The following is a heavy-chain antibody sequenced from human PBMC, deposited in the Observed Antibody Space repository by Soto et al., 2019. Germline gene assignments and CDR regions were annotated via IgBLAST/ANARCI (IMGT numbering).Heavy chain of an antibody. J-gene: IGHJ4*02. V-gene: IGHV3-48*02. CDR3: ARVKSSYGYHTYYFDY. CDR1: GFTFSSYS. Sequence: GGSLRLSCAASGFTFSSYSMNWVRQAPGKGLEWVSYISSSSSTIYYADSVKGRFTISRDNAKNSLYLQMNSLRDEDTAVYYCARVKSSYGYHTYYFDYWGQGTLVTVSS. D-gene: IGHD5-18*01. CDR2: ISSSSSTI.